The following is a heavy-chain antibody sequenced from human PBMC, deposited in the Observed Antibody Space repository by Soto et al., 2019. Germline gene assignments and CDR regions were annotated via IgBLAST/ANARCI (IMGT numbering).Heavy chain of an antibody. CDR1: GASISSHY. CDR3: ARPIGTTPAVWYFDL. CDR2: IYYSGST. J-gene: IGHJ2*01. D-gene: IGHD1-26*01. Sequence: QVQLQESGPGLVKPSETLSLTCTVSGASISSHYWSWIRQSPGKGLEWLGYIYYSGSTDYNPSLKSRLTISVDTSKNKLSLRLSSVTAADTAVYYCARPIGTTPAVWYFDLWGRGTLVKVSS. V-gene: IGHV4-59*08.